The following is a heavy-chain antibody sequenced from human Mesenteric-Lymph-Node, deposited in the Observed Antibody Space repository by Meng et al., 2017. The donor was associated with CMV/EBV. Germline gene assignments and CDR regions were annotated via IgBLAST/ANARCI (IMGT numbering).Heavy chain of an antibody. Sequence: LSCAASGFTFRSYGMQWGRQAPGKGLEWVAVIWYDGSNKYYADSVKGRFTISRDNSKNTLYLQMNSLRAEDTAVYYCARKRSNWFDPWGQGTLVTVSS. CDR1: GFTFRSYG. CDR2: IWYDGSNK. V-gene: IGHV3-33*01. J-gene: IGHJ5*02. D-gene: IGHD3-10*01. CDR3: ARKRSNWFDP.